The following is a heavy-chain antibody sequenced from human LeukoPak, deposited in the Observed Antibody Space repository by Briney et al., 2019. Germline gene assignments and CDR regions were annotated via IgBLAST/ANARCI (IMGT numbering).Heavy chain of an antibody. D-gene: IGHD2-2*01. CDR1: GGSNSSYY. CDR3: ARALGYCTSTSCLNYNYYGMDV. CDR2: IYYSGST. J-gene: IGHJ6*02. Sequence: SETLSLTCTVSGGSNSSYYWSWIRQPPGKGLEWIGYIYYSGSTNYNPSLKSRVTISVDTSKNQFSLKLSSVTAADTAMYYCARALGYCTSTSCLNYNYYGMDVWGQGTTVTVSS. V-gene: IGHV4-59*01.